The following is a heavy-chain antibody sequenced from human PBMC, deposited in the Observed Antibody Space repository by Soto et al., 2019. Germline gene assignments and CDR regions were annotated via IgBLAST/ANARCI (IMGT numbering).Heavy chain of an antibody. D-gene: IGHD3-22*01. CDR3: GRDQFGPRYYYDSSGYYPLEY. V-gene: IGHV3-21*01. CDR2: ISSSSSYI. Sequence: GGSLRLSCAASGFTFSSYSMNWVRQAPGKGLEWVSSISSSSSYIYYADSVKGRFTISRDNAKTSLYLQMNSLTAEDTAVYYCGRDQFGPRYYYDSSGYYPLEYWGQGT. CDR1: GFTFSSYS. J-gene: IGHJ4*02.